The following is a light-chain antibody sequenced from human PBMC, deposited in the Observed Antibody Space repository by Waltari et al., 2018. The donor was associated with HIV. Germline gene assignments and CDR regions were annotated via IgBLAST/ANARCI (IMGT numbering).Light chain of an antibody. CDR3: AAWDDNLDAAL. CDR1: RSNIGSNA. V-gene: IGLV1-44*01. Sequence: HSALTQPPSASGTPGQRVTISCSGGRSNIGSNAVSWYHQVPGTAPKLLIYKNNQRPSGVPDRFSGSKSGTSASLAISGLQSEDVADYFCAAWDDNLDAALFGGGTKLTVL. J-gene: IGLJ2*01. CDR2: KNN.